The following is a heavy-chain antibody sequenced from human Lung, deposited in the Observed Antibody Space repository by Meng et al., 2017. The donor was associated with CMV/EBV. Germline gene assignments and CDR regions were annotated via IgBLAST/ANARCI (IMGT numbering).Heavy chain of an antibody. D-gene: IGHD3-10*01. J-gene: IGHJ3*02. V-gene: IGHV3-74*01. Sequence: GGSXRLXXAVSGINFNTYWMHWVRQVPGKGLVWLSRIYSDGISTRYADFVKGRFTISRDNTKNTLYLQMNGLRAEDTAVYYCAREPGRGAFDIWGQGTMVXVSS. CDR3: AREPGRGAFDI. CDR2: IYSDGIST. CDR1: GINFNTYW.